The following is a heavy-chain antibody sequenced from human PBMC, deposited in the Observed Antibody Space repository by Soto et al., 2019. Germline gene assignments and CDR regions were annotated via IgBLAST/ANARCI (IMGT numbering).Heavy chain of an antibody. Sequence: PSDTLSLTSAVYGGTFSGSYWTWTRQTTGKGLEWIGEINHSGSTNYNPSLKSRVTISVDTSKNQFSLKLSSVTAADTAVYSCARERARDSSGFDYWGQGTLVTVSS. CDR3: ARERARDSSGFDY. D-gene: IGHD3-22*01. CDR1: GGTFSGSY. J-gene: IGHJ4*02. V-gene: IGHV4-34*01. CDR2: INHSGST.